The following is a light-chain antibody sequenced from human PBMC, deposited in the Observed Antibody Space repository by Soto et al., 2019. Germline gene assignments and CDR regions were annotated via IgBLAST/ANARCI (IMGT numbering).Light chain of an antibody. Sequence: QSALTQPAPVSGSPGQSITISCTGTSSDVENYNLVSWCQQYPGKAPKVIIYQVTKRPSGVSARFSGSKSGDTASLTISGFQAEDEADYYCCSHAGPSPSYVFGTGTKVTVL. CDR1: SSDVENYNL. CDR2: QVT. CDR3: CSHAGPSPSYV. V-gene: IGLV2-23*02. J-gene: IGLJ1*01.